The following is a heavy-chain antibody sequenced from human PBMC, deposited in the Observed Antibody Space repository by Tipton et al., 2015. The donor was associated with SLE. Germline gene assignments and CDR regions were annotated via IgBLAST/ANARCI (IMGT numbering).Heavy chain of an antibody. CDR2: IHSGGST. CDR3: ARRVAVTDYFDY. CDR1: GFTFSSYA. V-gene: IGHV3-66*01. Sequence: SLRLSCAASGFTFSSYAMTWVRQAPGKGLEWVSVIHSGGSTYYADSVKGRFTISRDNSKNTVYLQMNSLRVEDTAVFYCARRVAVTDYFDYWGQGTLVAVSS. J-gene: IGHJ4*02. D-gene: IGHD2-21*01.